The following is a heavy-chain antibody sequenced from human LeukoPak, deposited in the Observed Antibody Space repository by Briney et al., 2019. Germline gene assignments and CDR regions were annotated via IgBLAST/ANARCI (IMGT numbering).Heavy chain of an antibody. CDR1: GFPFSSYD. D-gene: IGHD2-2*01. CDR2: ISASGGRA. V-gene: IGHV3-23*01. Sequence: PGGSLRLSCAASGFPFSSYDMSWVRQAPGKGLEWVSGISASGGRADYADSVKGRCTISRDNSKSTLYLQMNSLTAEDTAVYYCAKGGLPAANYYYYMDVWGKGATVTVSS. CDR3: AKGGLPAANYYYYMDV. J-gene: IGHJ6*03.